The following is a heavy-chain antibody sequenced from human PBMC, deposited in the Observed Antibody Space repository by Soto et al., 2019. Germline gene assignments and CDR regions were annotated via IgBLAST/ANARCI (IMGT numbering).Heavy chain of an antibody. D-gene: IGHD5-18*01. CDR3: ARVDTAMVIYY. V-gene: IGHV3-53*01. J-gene: IGHJ4*02. Sequence: EVQLVESGGGLIQPGGSLRLSCAASGFTVSSNYMSWVRQAPGKGLELVSVIYSGGSTYYADSVKGRFTISRDNSKNTLYLQMNSLRAEDTAVYYCARVDTAMVIYYWGQGTLVTVSS. CDR1: GFTVSSNY. CDR2: IYSGGST.